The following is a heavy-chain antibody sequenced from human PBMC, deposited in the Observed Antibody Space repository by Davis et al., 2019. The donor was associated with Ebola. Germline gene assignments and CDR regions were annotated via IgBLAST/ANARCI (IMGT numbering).Heavy chain of an antibody. D-gene: IGHD3-10*01. CDR2: ISSSGSTI. CDR3: AREYDYGSGSYYNVLNYYYYYGMDV. Sequence: PGGSLRLSCAASGFTFSSYEMNWVRQAPGKGLEWVSYISSSGSTIYYADSVKGRFTISRDNAKNSLYLQMNSLRAEDTAVYYCAREYDYGSGSYYNVLNYYYYYGMDVWGQGTTVTVSS. J-gene: IGHJ6*02. CDR1: GFTFSSYE. V-gene: IGHV3-48*03.